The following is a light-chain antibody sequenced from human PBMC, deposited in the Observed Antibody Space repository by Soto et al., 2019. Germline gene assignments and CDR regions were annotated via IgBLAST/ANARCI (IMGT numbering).Light chain of an antibody. V-gene: IGKV3-20*01. CDR1: QSVSSTY. CDR3: QEEGNSRT. Sequence: DILLTQSPGTLSLSPGERATLSCRASQSVSSTYLAWYQHKPGQAPRLLIYGASSRATGIPDRFSGGGSGTDFTLTVSRLEPEDFPVYYCQEEGNSRTFGQGTKAEIK. J-gene: IGKJ1*01. CDR2: GAS.